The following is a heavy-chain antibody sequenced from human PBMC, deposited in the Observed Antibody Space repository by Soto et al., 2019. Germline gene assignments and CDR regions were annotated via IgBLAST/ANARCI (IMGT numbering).Heavy chain of an antibody. CDR3: ARVYYHDSSGYLPYPY. D-gene: IGHD3-22*01. Sequence: EVQLVESGGGLVQPGGSLRLSCAASGFTFSSYSMNWVHQAPGKGLEWISYISSSSDTIYYADSVKGRFTISRDNAKNSLYLQMNSLRAEDTAVYYCARVYYHDSSGYLPYPYWGQGTLVTVSS. J-gene: IGHJ4*02. V-gene: IGHV3-48*01. CDR1: GFTFSSYS. CDR2: ISSSSDTI.